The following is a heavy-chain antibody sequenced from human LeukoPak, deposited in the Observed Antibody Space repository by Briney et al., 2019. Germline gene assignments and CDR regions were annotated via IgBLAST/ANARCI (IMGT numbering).Heavy chain of an antibody. V-gene: IGHV3-23*01. CDR2: ISGSGGST. CDR1: GFTLSSYA. Sequence: GGSLRLSCAASGFTLSSYAMGWVRQAPGKGLEWVSGISGSGGSTYYADSVKGRFTISRDNSKNTQYLQMNSLRAEDTAVYYCAKDRKNTMIVVGFDYWGQGTLVTVSS. J-gene: IGHJ4*02. CDR3: AKDRKNTMIVVGFDY. D-gene: IGHD3-22*01.